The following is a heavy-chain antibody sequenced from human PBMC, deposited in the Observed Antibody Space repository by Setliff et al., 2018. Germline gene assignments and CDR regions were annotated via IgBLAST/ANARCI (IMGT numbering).Heavy chain of an antibody. CDR3: ARDCSAGICQVDY. D-gene: IGHD2-15*01. J-gene: IGHJ4*02. CDR1: GYSFTSHW. CDR2: IYPGDSDT. V-gene: IGHV5-51*01. Sequence: GESLKISCKGFGYSFTSHWIGWVRQMPGKGLEWMGIIYPGDSDTRYSPSFQGQVTISADKSISTAYLQWSGLRASDTATYYCARDCSAGICQVDYWGQGTPVTVSS.